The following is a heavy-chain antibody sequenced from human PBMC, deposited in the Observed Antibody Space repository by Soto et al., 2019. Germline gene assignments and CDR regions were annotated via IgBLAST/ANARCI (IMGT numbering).Heavy chain of an antibody. CDR2: ISHSGST. Sequence: SESLSLSSAVYGGSVGGYYWSLIRQPPGEGREWIGEISHSGSTNYNPSLKSRVTISVDTSKNQFSLKLSSVTAADTAVYYCARGPFVLGFWSCSSHKMTARFDYWGQGTLVTVSS. CDR3: ARGPFVLGFWSCSSHKMTARFDY. CDR1: GGSVGGYY. V-gene: IGHV4-34*01. D-gene: IGHD3-3*01. J-gene: IGHJ4*02.